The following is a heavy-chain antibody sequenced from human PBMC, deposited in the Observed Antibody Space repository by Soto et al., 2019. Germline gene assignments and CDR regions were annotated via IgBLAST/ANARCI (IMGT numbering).Heavy chain of an antibody. V-gene: IGHV1-2*02. Sequence: SVEESFKSSRYTFTEYYRHWVRPPREQGLEWMGWISSRTGSAKFGQRIHGRDSMTRDTSITTAYMELRRLKSDDTDVSYCARGPYYGPAYGMDVWGQGTTVTISS. CDR1: RYTFTEYY. D-gene: IGHD3-10*01. CDR3: ARGPYYGPAYGMDV. J-gene: IGHJ6*02. CDR2: ISSRTGSA.